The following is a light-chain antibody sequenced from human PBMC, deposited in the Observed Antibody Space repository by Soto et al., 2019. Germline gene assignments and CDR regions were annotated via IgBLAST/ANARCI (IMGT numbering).Light chain of an antibody. Sequence: QSVLTQPPSVSGAPGQRVTISCTGSSSNFGAGYEVHWYKQVPGAAPTLVIFNNLNRPSGVPERFSGSKSGTSASLVISGLQAEDEADYYCQSCDSSLRVYVFGSGTKHTVL. CDR1: SSNFGAGYE. CDR3: QSCDSSLRVYV. J-gene: IGLJ1*01. CDR2: NNL. V-gene: IGLV1-40*01.